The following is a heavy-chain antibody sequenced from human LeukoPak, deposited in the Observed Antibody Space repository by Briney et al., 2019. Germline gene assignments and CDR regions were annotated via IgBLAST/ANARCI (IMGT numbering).Heavy chain of an antibody. CDR2: VSDSGGRT. Sequence: GGSLRLSCAVSGITLSNYGMSWVRQAPGKGLEWVAGVSDSGGRTNYADSVKGRFTISRDNSRNTLYLQMNSLRAEDTAVYFCAKRGVVVRVVLVGFHKEVYYFDSWGQGALVTVSS. D-gene: IGHD3-10*01. CDR1: GITLSNYG. CDR3: AKRGVVVRVVLVGFHKEVYYFDS. V-gene: IGHV3-23*01. J-gene: IGHJ4*02.